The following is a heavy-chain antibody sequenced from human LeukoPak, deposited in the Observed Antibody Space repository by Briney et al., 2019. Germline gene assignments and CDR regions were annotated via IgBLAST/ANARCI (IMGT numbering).Heavy chain of an antibody. Sequence: PGGSLRLSCAASGFTFSSYSINWVRQAPGKGLEGVSAISGSGGSTYYADSVKSRFTIPRDNSKHTLYLQMNSLRAEDTAVYYCAKAATVTTPEDYWGQGTLVTVSS. CDR1: GFTFSSYS. D-gene: IGHD4-17*01. CDR2: ISGSGGST. CDR3: AKAATVTTPEDY. J-gene: IGHJ4*02. V-gene: IGHV3-23*01.